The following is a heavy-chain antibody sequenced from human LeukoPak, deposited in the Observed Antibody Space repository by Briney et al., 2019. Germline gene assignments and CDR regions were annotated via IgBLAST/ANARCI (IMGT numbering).Heavy chain of an antibody. CDR3: ARDLVPAGAFDI. CDR1: GFTFSSYA. J-gene: IGHJ3*02. V-gene: IGHV3-23*01. Sequence: PGGSLRLSCAASGFTFSSYAMSWVRQAPGKGLEWVSAISGSGGSTYYADSVKGRFTISRDNAKNSLYLQMNSLRAEDTAVYYCARDLVPAGAFDIWGQGTMVTVSS. CDR2: ISGSGGST. D-gene: IGHD2-8*02.